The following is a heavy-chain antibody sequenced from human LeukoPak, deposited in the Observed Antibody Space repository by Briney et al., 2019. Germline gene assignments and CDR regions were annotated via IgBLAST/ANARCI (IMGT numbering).Heavy chain of an antibody. Sequence: ASVTVSCKASGYTFTDHFLHWVRQAPGQGLEWMGWVNSNTGATQYAQKFHGRVTITRDTSLTTSYMDLSRLTSDDTAVYFCMRENIVATRWCDPWGQGTLVTVSS. CDR2: VNSNTGAT. J-gene: IGHJ5*02. CDR1: GYTFTDHF. V-gene: IGHV1-2*02. D-gene: IGHD5-12*01. CDR3: MRENIVATRWCDP.